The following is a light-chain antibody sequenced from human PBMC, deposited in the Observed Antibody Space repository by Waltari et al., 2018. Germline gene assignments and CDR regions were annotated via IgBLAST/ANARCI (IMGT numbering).Light chain of an antibody. CDR3: TSYTDTFGPV. Sequence: QSALTQPASVSGSPGQSITISCTGTSRDVGAYDYVPWYQQHPGKAPKLIIYDVTNRPSGTSIRFSGSKSGNTASLTISGLQAEDEAYYYCTSYTDTFGPVFGSGTKVAVL. CDR1: SRDVGAYDY. CDR2: DVT. J-gene: IGLJ6*01. V-gene: IGLV2-14*03.